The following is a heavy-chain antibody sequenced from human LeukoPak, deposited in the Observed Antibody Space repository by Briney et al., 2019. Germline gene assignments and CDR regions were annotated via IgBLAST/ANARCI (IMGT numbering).Heavy chain of an antibody. CDR1: GGSISSSSYY. Sequence: SETLSLTCTVSGGSISSSSYYWGWIRQPPGKGLEWIGSIYYIGTTYYTPSLESRVAISVDTSKNQFSLKLSSVTAADTAVYYCARHFEQPDDAFDIWGQRTMVTVSS. CDR2: IYYIGTT. J-gene: IGHJ3*02. V-gene: IGHV4-39*01. D-gene: IGHD3-9*01. CDR3: ARHFEQPDDAFDI.